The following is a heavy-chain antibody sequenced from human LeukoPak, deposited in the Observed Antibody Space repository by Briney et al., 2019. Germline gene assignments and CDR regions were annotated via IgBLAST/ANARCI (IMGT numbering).Heavy chain of an antibody. D-gene: IGHD3-10*01. Sequence: ASVKVSCKASGYTFTGYYMHWVRQAPGQGLEWMGIINPSGGSTSYAQKFQGRVTMTRDTSTSTVYMELSSLRSEDTAVYYCARNYGSGRTPNWFDPWGQGTLVTVSS. CDR3: ARNYGSGRTPNWFDP. CDR2: INPSGGST. J-gene: IGHJ5*02. V-gene: IGHV1-46*01. CDR1: GYTFTGYY.